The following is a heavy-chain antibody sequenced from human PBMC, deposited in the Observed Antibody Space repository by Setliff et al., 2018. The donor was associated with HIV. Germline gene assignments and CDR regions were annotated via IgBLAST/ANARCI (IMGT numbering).Heavy chain of an antibody. Sequence: PGGSLRLSCAASGFSFGTYSMNWVRQAPGKGLEWVSYISSSSSTIYYADSVRGRFTISRDNAKNSLYLQMNSLRAEDTALYYCTGHNSYCIADWGQGTLVTVSS. CDR3: TGHNSYCIAD. J-gene: IGHJ4*02. D-gene: IGHD2-15*01. CDR2: ISSSSSTI. V-gene: IGHV3-48*04. CDR1: GFSFGTYS.